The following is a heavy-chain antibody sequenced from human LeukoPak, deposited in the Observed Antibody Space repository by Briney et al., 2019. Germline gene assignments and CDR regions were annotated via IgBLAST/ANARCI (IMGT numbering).Heavy chain of an antibody. CDR1: GYTFTGYY. J-gene: IGHJ4*02. CDR3: ARVFRLELEQIETFDY. Sequence: ASVKVSCKASGYTFTGYYVHWVRQAPGQGLEWMGLINPHSGGTNYAQKFQGRVTMTRDTSISTAYMDLSRLTSDDTAVYYCARVFRLELEQIETFDYWGQGTLVTVSS. CDR2: INPHSGGT. D-gene: IGHD1-7*01. V-gene: IGHV1-2*02.